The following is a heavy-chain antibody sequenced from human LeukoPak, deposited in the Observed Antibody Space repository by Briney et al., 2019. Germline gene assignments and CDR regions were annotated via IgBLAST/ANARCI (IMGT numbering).Heavy chain of an antibody. V-gene: IGHV3-30-3*01. J-gene: IGHJ4*02. D-gene: IGHD2-21*02. CDR2: ISYDGSNK. CDR3: ARDLLARLLLDY. Sequence: GRSLRLSCAASGFTFSSYAMHWVRQAPGKGLEWVAVISYDGSNKYYADSVKGRFTISRDNSKNTLYLQMNSLRAEDTAVYYCARDLLARLLLDYWGQGTLVTVSS. CDR1: GFTFSSYA.